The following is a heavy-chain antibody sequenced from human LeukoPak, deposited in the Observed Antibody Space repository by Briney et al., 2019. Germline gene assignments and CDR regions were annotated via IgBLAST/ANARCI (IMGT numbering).Heavy chain of an antibody. D-gene: IGHD5-24*01. CDR1: GFTFTSSA. V-gene: IGHV1-58*02. CDR3: ARDNSLRDTAWWFDP. Sequence: SVKVSCKASGFTFTSSAMQWVRQARGQRLEWIGWIVVGSGNTNYAQKFQEGVTITRDMSTSTAYMELSSLRSEDTAVYYCARDNSLRDTAWWFDPWGQGTLVTVSS. J-gene: IGHJ5*02. CDR2: IVVGSGNT.